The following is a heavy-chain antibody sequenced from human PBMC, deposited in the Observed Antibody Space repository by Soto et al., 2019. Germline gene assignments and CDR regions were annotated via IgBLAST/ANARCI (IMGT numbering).Heavy chain of an antibody. V-gene: IGHV1-69*13. CDR1: GGTFSSYA. D-gene: IGHD2-2*01. CDR2: IIPIFGTA. J-gene: IGHJ6*02. Sequence: SVKVSCKASGGTFSSYAISWVRQAPGQGLEWMGGIIPIFGTANYAQKFQGRVTITADESTSTAYMELSSLRSEDTAVYYCARIVPAARHPRMDVWGQGTTVTVS. CDR3: ARIVPAARHPRMDV.